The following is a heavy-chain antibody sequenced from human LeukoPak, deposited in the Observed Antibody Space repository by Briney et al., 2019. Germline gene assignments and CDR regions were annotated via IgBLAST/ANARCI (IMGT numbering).Heavy chain of an antibody. CDR2: FDPEDGET. Sequence: ASVKVSCKVAGYTLTELSMHWVRQAPGKGLEWMGGFDPEDGETIYAQKFQGRVTMTEDTSTDTAYMKLSSLRSEHTAVYYCAAGYSGSYYSDYWGQGTLVTVSS. J-gene: IGHJ4*02. CDR1: GYTLTELS. CDR3: AAGYSGSYYSDY. D-gene: IGHD1-26*01. V-gene: IGHV1-24*01.